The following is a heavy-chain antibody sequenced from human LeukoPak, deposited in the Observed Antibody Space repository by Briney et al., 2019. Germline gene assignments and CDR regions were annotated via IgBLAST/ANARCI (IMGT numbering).Heavy chain of an antibody. CDR3: EAIDAFDI. V-gene: IGHV4-34*01. Sequence: SETLSLTCAVHGGSFSGYYWSWIRQPPGKGLEWIGEINHSGSTNYNPSLKSRVTISVDTSKNQFSLKLSSVTAADTAVYYCEAIDAFDIWGQGTMVTVSS. CDR1: GGSFSGYY. J-gene: IGHJ3*02. CDR2: INHSGST.